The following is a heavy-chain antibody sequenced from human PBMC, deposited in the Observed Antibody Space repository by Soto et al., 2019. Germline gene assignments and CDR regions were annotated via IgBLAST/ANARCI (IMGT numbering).Heavy chain of an antibody. CDR2: IYYSGST. CDR3: ASPSPYGDYGIDAFDI. CDR1: GGSISSSSYY. J-gene: IGHJ3*02. D-gene: IGHD4-17*01. V-gene: IGHV4-39*01. Sequence: QLQLQESGPGLVKPSETLSLTCTVSGGSISSSSYYWGWIRQPPGKGLEWIGSIYYSGSTYYNPSLKSRVTISVDTSKNQFSLKLSSVTAADTAVYYCASPSPYGDYGIDAFDIWGQGTMVTVSS.